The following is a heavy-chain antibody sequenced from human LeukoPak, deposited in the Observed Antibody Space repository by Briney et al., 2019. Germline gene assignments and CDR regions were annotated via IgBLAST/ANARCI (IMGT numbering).Heavy chain of an antibody. V-gene: IGHV4-30-4*01. J-gene: IGHJ4*02. CDR2: IYYSGST. CDR1: GGSISSSNW. CDR3: ASLGVAAAGTPPQFDY. D-gene: IGHD6-13*01. Sequence: SETLSLTCAVSGGSISSSNWWSWVRQPPGKGLEWIGYIYYSGSTYYNPSLKSRVTISVDTSKNQFSLKLSSVTAADTAVYYCASLGVAAAGTPPQFDYWGQGTLVTVSS.